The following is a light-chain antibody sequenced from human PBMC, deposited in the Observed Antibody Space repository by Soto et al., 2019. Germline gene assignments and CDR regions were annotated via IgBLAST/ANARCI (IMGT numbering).Light chain of an antibody. J-gene: IGKJ2*01. Sequence: EIVMTQSPATLSVSPGERATLSCRASQSVSNSLAWYQQRPGQAPRLLIHGASTRATGIPARFGGSGSGTEFTLTISSLQSEDFALYYCHQYDDGPPGYTFGQGTKLEI. CDR2: GAS. V-gene: IGKV3-15*01. CDR3: HQYDDGPPGYT. CDR1: QSVSNS.